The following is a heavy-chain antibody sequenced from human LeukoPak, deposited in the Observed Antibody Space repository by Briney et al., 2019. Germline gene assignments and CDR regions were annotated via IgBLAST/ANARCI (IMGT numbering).Heavy chain of an antibody. Sequence: GGSLRLSCAASGFTFSDYYMSWIRQAPGKGLEWVSYISSSGSNIYYADSVKGRFTISRDNAKNSLYLQMNSLRAEDTAVYYCAKRHSSGWYYFDYWGQGTLVTVSS. D-gene: IGHD6-19*01. CDR3: AKRHSSGWYYFDY. J-gene: IGHJ4*02. CDR2: ISSSGSNI. V-gene: IGHV3-11*01. CDR1: GFTFSDYY.